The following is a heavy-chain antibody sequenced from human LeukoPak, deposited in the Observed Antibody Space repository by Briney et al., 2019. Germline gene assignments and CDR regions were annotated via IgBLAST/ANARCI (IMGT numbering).Heavy chain of an antibody. CDR1: GFTFSDYY. CDR3: ATHWEGRYEPFDY. D-gene: IGHD1-26*01. J-gene: IGHJ4*02. Sequence: PGGSLRLSCAASGFTFSDYYMSWIRQAPGKGLEWVSYISSSGSTIYYADSVKGRFTISRDNSKNTLYLQMNSLRAEDTAVYYCATHWEGRYEPFDYWGQGTLVTVSS. CDR2: ISSSGSTI. V-gene: IGHV3-11*04.